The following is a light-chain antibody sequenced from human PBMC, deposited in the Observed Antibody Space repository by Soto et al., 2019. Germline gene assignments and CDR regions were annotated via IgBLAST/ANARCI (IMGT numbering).Light chain of an antibody. CDR3: QQYGTPLCT. CDR1: QSVSSSY. J-gene: IGKJ1*01. CDR2: GAS. Sequence: EIVLTQSPGTLSLSPGERATLSCRASQSVSSSYLAWYQQKPGQAPRLFIYGASSWSTGIPDRVSGSGSGTVFTPTIRRLEHQHCAVYHCQQYGTPLCTFDQRTQVEI. V-gene: IGKV3-20*01.